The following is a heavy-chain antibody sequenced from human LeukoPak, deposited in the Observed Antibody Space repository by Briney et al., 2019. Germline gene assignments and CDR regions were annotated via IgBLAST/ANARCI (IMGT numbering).Heavy chain of an antibody. Sequence: PSETLSLTCPVSGGSISSYYWSWIRQPPGKGLEWIGYIYYSGSTNYNPSLKSRVTISVDTSKNQFSLKLSSVTAADTAVYYCARIKFSAGWYKGYFDLWGRGTLVTVSS. V-gene: IGHV4-59*01. CDR2: IYYSGST. D-gene: IGHD6-19*01. CDR3: ARIKFSAGWYKGYFDL. J-gene: IGHJ2*01. CDR1: GGSISSYY.